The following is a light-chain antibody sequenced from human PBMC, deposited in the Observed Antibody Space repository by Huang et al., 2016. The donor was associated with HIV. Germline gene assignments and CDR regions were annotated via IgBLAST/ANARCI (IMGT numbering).Light chain of an antibody. CDR1: QSVSTN. V-gene: IGKV3-15*01. CDR3: QQYNNWPMYT. J-gene: IGKJ2*01. Sequence: MMTQSPAILSVSPGERATLSCRASQSVSTNLAWYQQKPGQAPRLLIYGASTRATGISARFSGNGSGIDFNVSISSLQSEDFALYFCQQYNNWPMYTFGQGTQVEVK. CDR2: GAS.